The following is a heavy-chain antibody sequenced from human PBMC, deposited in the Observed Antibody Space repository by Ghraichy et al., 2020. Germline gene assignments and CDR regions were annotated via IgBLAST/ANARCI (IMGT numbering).Heavy chain of an antibody. CDR2: IWGSGDNT. CDR3: AKWRGRQSEYEI. J-gene: IGHJ4*02. D-gene: IGHD2/OR15-2a*01. CDR1: EITLSNYA. Sequence: GGSLRLSCGASEITLSNYAMSWVRQAPGKGLEFVSSIWGSGDNTEYGESVKGRFVMSRDRSENTVSLQMNSLSAEDTGVYYCAKWRGRQSEYEIWGQGTLVTVSS. V-gene: IGHV3-23*01.